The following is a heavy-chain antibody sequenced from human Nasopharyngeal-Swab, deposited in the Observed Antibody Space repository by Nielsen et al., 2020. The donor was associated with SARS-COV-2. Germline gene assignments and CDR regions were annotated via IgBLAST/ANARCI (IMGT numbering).Heavy chain of an antibody. V-gene: IGHV3-23*01. CDR1: GFTFSSYA. Sequence: GESLKISCAASGFTFSSYAMSWVRQAPGKGLEWVSAISGSGGSTYYADSVKGRFTISRDNSKNTLYLQMNSLRAEDTAVYYCAKGRHLMTTVTTVDYWGQGTPVIVSS. CDR3: AKGRHLMTTVTTVDY. D-gene: IGHD4-17*01. CDR2: ISGSGGST. J-gene: IGHJ4*02.